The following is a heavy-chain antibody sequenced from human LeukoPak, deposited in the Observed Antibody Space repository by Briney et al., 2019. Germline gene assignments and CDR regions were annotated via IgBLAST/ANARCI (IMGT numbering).Heavy chain of an antibody. CDR1: GRSISSYY. J-gene: IGHJ4*02. Sequence: SSETLSLTCTVSGRSISSYYWNWIRQPPGEGLEWIGYIYYSGSTNYNPSLKSRVTRSVDTSKNQFTLKLSSVTAGDTAVYYCARVADSSGYYSISDFDYRGQGTLVTVSS. V-gene: IGHV4-59*01. CDR2: IYYSGST. CDR3: ARVADSSGYYSISDFDY. D-gene: IGHD3-22*01.